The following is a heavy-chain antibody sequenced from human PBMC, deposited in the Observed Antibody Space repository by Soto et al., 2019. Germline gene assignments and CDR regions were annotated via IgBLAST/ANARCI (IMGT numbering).Heavy chain of an antibody. J-gene: IGHJ4*02. CDR3: ATSGYSGDFDWLPNDY. V-gene: IGHV1-69*13. CDR1: GGTFSSYA. D-gene: IGHD3-9*01. CDR2: IIPIFGTA. Sequence: ASVKVSCKASGGTFSSYAISWVRQAPGQGLEWMGGIIPIFGTANYAQKFQGRVTITADESTSTAYMELSSLRSEDTAVYYCATSGYSGDFDWLPNDYWGQGTLVTVSS.